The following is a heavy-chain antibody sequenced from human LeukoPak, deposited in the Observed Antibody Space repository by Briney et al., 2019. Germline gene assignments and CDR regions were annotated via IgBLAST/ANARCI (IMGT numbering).Heavy chain of an antibody. CDR1: GGSISSYY. V-gene: IGHV4-59*08. J-gene: IGHJ5*02. D-gene: IGHD1-14*01. CDR3: ARTRRSWFDP. Sequence: SPSETLSLTCTGSGGSISSYYWSWIRQPPGKGLEWIGYIYYSGSTNYNPSLKSRVTISVDTSKNQFSLKLSSVTAADTAVYYCARTRRSWFDPWGQGTLVTVSS. CDR2: IYYSGST.